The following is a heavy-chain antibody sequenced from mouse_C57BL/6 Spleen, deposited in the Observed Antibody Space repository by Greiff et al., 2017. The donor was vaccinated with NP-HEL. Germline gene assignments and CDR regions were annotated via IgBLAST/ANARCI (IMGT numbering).Heavy chain of an antibody. V-gene: IGHV1-9*01. CDR2: ILPGSGST. J-gene: IGHJ3*01. Sequence: QVQLQQSGAELMKPGASVKLSCKATGYTFTGYWIEWVKQRPGHGLEWIGEILPGSGSTNYNEKFKGKATFTADTSSNTAYMQLSSLTTEDSAIYYCARGSIYDGYYVAWFAYWGQGTLVTVSA. CDR1: GYTFTGYW. D-gene: IGHD2-3*01. CDR3: ARGSIYDGYYVAWFAY.